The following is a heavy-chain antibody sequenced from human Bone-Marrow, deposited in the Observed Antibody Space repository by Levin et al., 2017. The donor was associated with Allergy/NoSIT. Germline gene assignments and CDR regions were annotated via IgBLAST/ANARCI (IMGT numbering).Heavy chain of an antibody. J-gene: IGHJ5*02. CDR2: INHSGST. Sequence: PSETLSLTCAVYGGSFSGYYWSWIRQPPGKGLEWIGEINHSGSTNYNPSLKSRVTISVDTSKNQFSLKLSSVTAADTAVYYCARRGGLEWLLYGHWFDPWGQGTLVTVSS. V-gene: IGHV4-34*01. CDR1: GGSFSGYY. D-gene: IGHD3-3*01. CDR3: ARRGGLEWLLYGHWFDP.